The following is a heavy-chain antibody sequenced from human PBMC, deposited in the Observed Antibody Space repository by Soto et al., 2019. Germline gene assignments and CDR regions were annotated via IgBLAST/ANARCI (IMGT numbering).Heavy chain of an antibody. Sequence: ASVKVSCKASGYTFTGFFMHWVRQAPGQGLEWMGWINPNTGGTNFAQKFQGRVTMTRDASISTVYMELSNLRSDDTAVYYCAGRGLDYYYYAMDVWGQGTSVTVSS. CDR2: INPNTGGT. J-gene: IGHJ6*02. CDR1: GYTFTGFF. CDR3: AGRGLDYYYYAMDV. V-gene: IGHV1-2*02. D-gene: IGHD6-19*01.